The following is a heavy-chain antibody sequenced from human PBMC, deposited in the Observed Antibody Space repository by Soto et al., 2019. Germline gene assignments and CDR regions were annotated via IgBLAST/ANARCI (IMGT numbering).Heavy chain of an antibody. CDR1: GFTFSSYS. V-gene: IGHV3-21*01. D-gene: IGHD4-17*01. Sequence: PGGSLRLSCAASGFTFSSYSMNWVRQAPGKGLEWVSSISSSSSYIYYADSVKGRFTISRDNAKNSLYLQMNSLRAEDTAVYYCASKNPYGDYVYDYWGQGTLVTVSS. CDR2: ISSSSSYI. CDR3: ASKNPYGDYVYDY. J-gene: IGHJ4*02.